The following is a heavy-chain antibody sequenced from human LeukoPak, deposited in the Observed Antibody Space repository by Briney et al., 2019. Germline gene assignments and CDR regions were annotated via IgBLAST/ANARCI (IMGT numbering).Heavy chain of an antibody. CDR3: AKAVIPSAYQGTYYMDV. CDR1: GFTFSTYG. Sequence: GGSLRLSRAASGFTFSTYGMHWVRQAPGEGLEWVAYIRHDESRTFYADSVTGRFTISRANSKNTVYLQMNSLGAEDTAHYYCAKAVIPSAYQGTYYMDVWGKGTTVTVSS. J-gene: IGHJ6*03. V-gene: IGHV3-30*02. D-gene: IGHD3-16*01. CDR2: IRHDESRT.